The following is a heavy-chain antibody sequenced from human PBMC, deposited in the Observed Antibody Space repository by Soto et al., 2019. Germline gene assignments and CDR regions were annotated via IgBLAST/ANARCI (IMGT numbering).Heavy chain of an antibody. CDR2: IYSGGST. Sequence: GGSLRLSCAASGFTVSSNYMSWVRQAPGKGLEWVSVIYSGGSTYYADSVKGRFTISRDNSKNTLYLQMNSLRAEDTAVYYCGRDLYYYDSSGYYFRPGMYVWAQGTTVTVSS. CDR3: GRDLYYYDSSGYYFRPGMYV. CDR1: GFTVSSNY. V-gene: IGHV3-53*01. D-gene: IGHD3-22*01. J-gene: IGHJ6*02.